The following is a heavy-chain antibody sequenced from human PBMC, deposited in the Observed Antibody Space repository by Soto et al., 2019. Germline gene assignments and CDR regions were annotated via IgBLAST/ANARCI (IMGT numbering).Heavy chain of an antibody. J-gene: IGHJ6*02. Sequence: QVQLVQSGAEVKNPGSSVRVSCKTSGFTFNVYGIHWVRQAPGQGLEWMGRLIPIYDEPNYAQKFQGRVTITADKSTATVYLELNSLRSEDTAVYFCARVRDPHLDHYGLDVWGQGTTVTVSS. V-gene: IGHV1-69*06. CDR1: GFTFNVYG. CDR2: LIPIYDEP. CDR3: ARVRDPHLDHYGLDV.